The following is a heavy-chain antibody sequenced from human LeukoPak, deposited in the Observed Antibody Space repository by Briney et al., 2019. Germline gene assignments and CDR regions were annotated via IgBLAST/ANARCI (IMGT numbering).Heavy chain of an antibody. J-gene: IGHJ3*02. V-gene: IGHV3-13*01. CDR2: IGTAGDT. CDR3: ARGHYDSSGYYYHDAFDI. CDR1: GFTFSSYD. Sequence: GGSLRLSCAASGFTFSSYDMHWVRQATGKGLEWVSAIGTAGDTYYPGSVKGRFTISRENAKNSLYLQMNSLRAGDTAVYYCARGHYDSSGYYYHDAFDIWGQGTMVTVSS. D-gene: IGHD3-22*01.